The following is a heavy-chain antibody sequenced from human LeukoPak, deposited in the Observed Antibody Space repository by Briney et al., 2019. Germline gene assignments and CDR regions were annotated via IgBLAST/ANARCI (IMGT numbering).Heavy chain of an antibody. CDR2: INHSGST. Sequence: SETLSLTCAVYGGSFSGYYWSWIRQPPGKGLEWIGEINHSGSTNYNPSLKSRVTISVDTSKNQFSLKLSSVTAADTAVYYCAREHGEDSSWYGYYYYYVDVWGKGTTVTVSS. D-gene: IGHD6-13*01. J-gene: IGHJ6*03. CDR1: GGSFSGYY. V-gene: IGHV4-34*01. CDR3: AREHGEDSSWYGYYYYYVDV.